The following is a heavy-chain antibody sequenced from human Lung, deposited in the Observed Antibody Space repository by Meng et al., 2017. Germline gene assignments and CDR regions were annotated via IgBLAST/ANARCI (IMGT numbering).Heavy chain of an antibody. Sequence: VQLVGSGGGLVKPVASLRLSCEASGFTFSSYSMNWVRQAPGKGLEWVSSISSSSSYIYYADSVKGRFTISRDNAKNSLYLQMNSLRAEDTAVYYCARERGTSDYWGQGTLVTVSS. J-gene: IGHJ4*02. CDR2: ISSSSSYI. D-gene: IGHD1-7*01. V-gene: IGHV3-21*01. CDR3: ARERGTSDY. CDR1: GFTFSSYS.